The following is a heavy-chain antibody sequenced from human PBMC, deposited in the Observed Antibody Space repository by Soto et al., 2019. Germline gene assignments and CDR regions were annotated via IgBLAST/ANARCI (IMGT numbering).Heavy chain of an antibody. Sequence: GGSLRLSCAASGFTFSSYGMHWVRQAPGKGLEWVAVISYDGSNKYYADTVKGRFTNSRDNSKNKLYLKMNSLRADDTSVYYCAKEESTPLAGGPRYFDLWGRGTLVTVSS. D-gene: IGHD1-1*01. J-gene: IGHJ2*01. CDR2: ISYDGSNK. CDR1: GFTFSSYG. CDR3: AKEESTPLAGGPRYFDL. V-gene: IGHV3-30*18.